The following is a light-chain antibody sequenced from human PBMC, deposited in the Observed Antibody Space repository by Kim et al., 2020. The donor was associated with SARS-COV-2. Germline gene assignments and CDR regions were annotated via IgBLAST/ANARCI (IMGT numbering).Light chain of an antibody. CDR3: QQTYTTPLT. J-gene: IGKJ4*01. CDR2: APS. V-gene: IGKV1-39*01. Sequence: DIQMTQSPSFLSASVGDRVTITCRASQSISSYVNWYQQKPVKAPKLLIYAPSSLQSGVPSRFSGGGSGTDFTLTISSLQPEDSASYFCQQTYTTPLTFGGGTKVDIK. CDR1: QSISSY.